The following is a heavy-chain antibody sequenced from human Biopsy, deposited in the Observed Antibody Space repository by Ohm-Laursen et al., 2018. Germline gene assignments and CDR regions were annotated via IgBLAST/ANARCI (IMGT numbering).Heavy chain of an antibody. CDR1: GEPSSGYF. V-gene: IGHV4-34*01. CDR3: ARGSGYFKLDV. J-gene: IGHJ6*02. CDR2: INQSGST. D-gene: IGHD5-12*01. Sequence: GTLSLACAVNGEPSSGYFWNWIRQPPGKGLEWIGEINQSGSTKYNPSLKRRATLSADSSNSQFSLWLTSVTAADTAIYYCARGSGYFKLDVWGQGTTVTVSS.